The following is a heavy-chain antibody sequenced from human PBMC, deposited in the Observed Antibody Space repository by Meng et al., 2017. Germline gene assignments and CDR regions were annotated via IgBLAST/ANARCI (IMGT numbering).Heavy chain of an antibody. J-gene: IGHJ4*02. D-gene: IGHD3-16*01. V-gene: IGHV4-61*01. CDR1: GDSATVVSSY. Sequence: AQQLESVPGLVGLSDTRSLTCTASGDSATVVSSYGILSGRPPGKELEWIGDIDYDGSTNYNPALWSRVTISIDTSNNQFSLKLSSVSAADTAAFDCARTRGDYYFDYWGQGTLVTVSS. CDR2: IDYDGST. CDR3: ARTRGDYYFDY.